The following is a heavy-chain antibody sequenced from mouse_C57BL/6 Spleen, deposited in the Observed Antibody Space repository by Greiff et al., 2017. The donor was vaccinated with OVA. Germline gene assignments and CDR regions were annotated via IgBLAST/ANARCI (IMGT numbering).Heavy chain of an antibody. CDR3: ARGDYYGSSYDPAWFAY. Sequence: QVQLQQPGAELVRPGSSVKLSCKASGYTFTSYWMHWVKQRPIQGLEWIGNIDPSDSETHYNQKFKDKATLTVDKSSSTAYMQLSSLTSEDSAVYYCARGDYYGSSYDPAWFAYWGQGTRVTVSA. D-gene: IGHD1-1*01. J-gene: IGHJ3*01. V-gene: IGHV1-52*01. CDR2: IDPSDSET. CDR1: GYTFTSYW.